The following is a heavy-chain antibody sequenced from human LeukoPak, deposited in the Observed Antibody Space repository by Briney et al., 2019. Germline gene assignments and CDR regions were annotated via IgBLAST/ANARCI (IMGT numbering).Heavy chain of an antibody. CDR3: ARGHGSGSSEIDY. J-gene: IGHJ4*02. Sequence: GGSLRLSCAASGFTFSSYEMNWVRQAPGKGLEWVSYISSSGSTIYYADSVKGRFTISRDNAKNSLYLQMSSLRAEDTAVYYCARGHGSGSSEIDYWGQGTLVTVSS. D-gene: IGHD6-25*01. CDR2: ISSSGSTI. V-gene: IGHV3-48*03. CDR1: GFTFSSYE.